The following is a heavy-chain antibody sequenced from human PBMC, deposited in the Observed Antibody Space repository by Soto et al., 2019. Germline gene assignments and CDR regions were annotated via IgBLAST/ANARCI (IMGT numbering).Heavy chain of an antibody. CDR3: ARSVFP. CDR1: GDSVTSGSYY. Sequence: SETLSLTCSVSGDSVTSGSYYWGWFRQPPGKGLEWLGSIYYNGATYYNSSLEGRVTISLDTSKNQVSLRLHPVSAADTAAYFCARSVFPWGQGTLVTVSS. J-gene: IGHJ5*02. V-gene: IGHV4-39*07. CDR2: IYYNGAT.